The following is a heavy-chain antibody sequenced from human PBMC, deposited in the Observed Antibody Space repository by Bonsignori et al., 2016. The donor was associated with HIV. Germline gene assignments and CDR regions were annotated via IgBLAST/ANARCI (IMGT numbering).Heavy chain of an antibody. CDR3: TRVDYFFYYMDV. J-gene: IGHJ6*03. CDR2: VYSTGTT. CDR1: GDSISGGRYY. V-gene: IGHV4-61*02. Sequence: QVQLQESGPRLVRPSQTLSLTCNVSGDSISGGRYYWSWIRQPAGKGLEWLGRVYSTGTTNYSPSFKSRVAISLATSKNQFSLDLTSVTAADTAVYYCTRVDYFFYYMDVWGQGDHGHRLL. D-gene: IGHD2-2*03.